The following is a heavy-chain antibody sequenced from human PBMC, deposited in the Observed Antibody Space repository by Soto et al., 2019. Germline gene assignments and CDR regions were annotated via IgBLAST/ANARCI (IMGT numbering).Heavy chain of an antibody. V-gene: IGHV4-39*01. Sequence: PSETLSLTCAVSGVSIHNSHSFWGWIRQPPGKGLEFIGSIYYSGGANYNPSLKSRVTISLDTSKNQFSLTVNSVTAADTAIYYCGRVVEGATRHTDFDSWGQGTLVTVS. D-gene: IGHD2-15*01. J-gene: IGHJ5*01. CDR1: GVSIHNSHSF. CDR2: IYYSGGA. CDR3: GRVVEGATRHTDFDS.